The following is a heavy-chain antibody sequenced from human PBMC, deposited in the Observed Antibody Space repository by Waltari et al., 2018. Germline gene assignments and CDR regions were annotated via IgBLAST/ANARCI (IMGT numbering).Heavy chain of an antibody. CDR2: IRYDGSNK. J-gene: IGHJ6*02. V-gene: IGHV3-30*02. CDR3: AKSLRLQSAGYYYGMDV. Sequence: QVQLVESGGGVVQPGGSLRLSCAASGFTFSSSGMHWVRQAPAQGLAWVAFIRYDGSNKYYADSVKGRFTISRDNSKNTLYLQMNSLRAEDTAVYYCAKSLRLQSAGYYYGMDVWGQGTTVTVSS. CDR1: GFTFSSSG. D-gene: IGHD4-17*01.